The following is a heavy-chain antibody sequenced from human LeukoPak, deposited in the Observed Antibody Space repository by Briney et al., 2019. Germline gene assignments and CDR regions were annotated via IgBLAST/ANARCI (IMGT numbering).Heavy chain of an antibody. Sequence: GGSLRLSCAASGFTFSSYAMSWVRQAPGKGLEWVSAISGSGGSTYYADSVKGRFTISRDNSKNTLYLQMSSLRAEDTAVYYCKCSSTSCYTDWFDPWGQGTLVTVSS. V-gene: IGHV3-23*01. J-gene: IGHJ5*02. CDR3: KCSSTSCYTDWFDP. D-gene: IGHD2-2*02. CDR1: GFTFSSYA. CDR2: ISGSGGST.